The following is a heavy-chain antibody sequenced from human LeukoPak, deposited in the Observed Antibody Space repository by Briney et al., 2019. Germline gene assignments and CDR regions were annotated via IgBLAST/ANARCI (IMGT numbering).Heavy chain of an antibody. CDR1: GGTFSSYA. CDR3: AGDGFLDRQNWFDP. J-gene: IGHJ5*02. CDR2: IIPIFGIA. V-gene: IGHV1-69*04. Sequence: SVKVSCKASGGTFSSYAISWVRQAPGKGLEWMGRIIPIFGIANYAQKFQGRVTITADKSTNTAYMEQSSLRADDTAVYYCAGDGFLDRQNWFDPWGQGTLATVSS. D-gene: IGHD3/OR15-3a*01.